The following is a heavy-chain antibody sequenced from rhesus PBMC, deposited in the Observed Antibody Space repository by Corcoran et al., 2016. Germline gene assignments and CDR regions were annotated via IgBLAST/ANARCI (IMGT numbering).Heavy chain of an antibody. D-gene: IGHD6S26*01. J-gene: IGHJ4*01. CDR3: ARLLATGPVF. V-gene: IGHV4-76*01. CDR1: GDAISDGYG. Sequence: QVQLQESGPGTVKSPETLSLTGAVSGDAISDGYGGSWMRQYAGMGPAWIGFIYGGSGRTAYNPSLKNRVTISNDTSKNQFSLGLTSVTAADTAVYYCARLLATGPVFWGQGFLVTVSS. CDR2: IYGGSGRT.